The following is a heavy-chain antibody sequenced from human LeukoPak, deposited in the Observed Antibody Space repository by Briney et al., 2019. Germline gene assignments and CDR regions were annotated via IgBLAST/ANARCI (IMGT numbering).Heavy chain of an antibody. CDR2: INHSGST. D-gene: IGHD1-26*01. V-gene: IGHV4-34*01. J-gene: IGHJ4*02. CDR1: GGSFGGYY. Sequence: SETLSLTCAVYGGSFGGYYWSWIRQPPGKGLEWIGEINHSGSTNYNPSLKSRVTISVDTSKNQFSLKLSSVTAADTAVYYCAVVGATDYWGQGTLVTVSS. CDR3: AVVGATDY.